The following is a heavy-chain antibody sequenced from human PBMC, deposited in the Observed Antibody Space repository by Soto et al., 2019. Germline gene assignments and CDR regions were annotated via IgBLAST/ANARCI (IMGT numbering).Heavy chain of an antibody. D-gene: IGHD3-3*01. CDR1: GGSLSSYY. V-gene: IGHV4-59*08. CDR2: IYYSGST. Sequence: SETLSLTCTVSGGSLSSYYWSWIRQPPGKGLEWIGYIYYSGSTNYNPSLKSRVTISVDTSKNQFSLKLSSVTAADTAVYYCARHDGYYDFWSGYNTGEYYYYYMDVWGKGTTVTVSS. J-gene: IGHJ6*03. CDR3: ARHDGYYDFWSGYNTGEYYYYYMDV.